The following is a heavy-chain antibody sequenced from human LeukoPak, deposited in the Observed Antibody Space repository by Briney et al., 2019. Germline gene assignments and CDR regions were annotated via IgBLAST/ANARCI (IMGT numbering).Heavy chain of an antibody. CDR1: GYTFTSYA. J-gene: IGHJ3*01. D-gene: IGHD2-21*02. CDR2: INAGNGNT. V-gene: IGHV1-3*01. CDR3: ARDMSTRVTPISYAFDV. Sequence: ASVKVCCKASGYTFTSYAMHWVRQAPGQRLEWMRWINAGNGNTKYSQKFQGRVTMTRDASTTTFYLELCSLRSEDTAVYFCARDMSTRVTPISYAFDVWGQGTMVTVAS.